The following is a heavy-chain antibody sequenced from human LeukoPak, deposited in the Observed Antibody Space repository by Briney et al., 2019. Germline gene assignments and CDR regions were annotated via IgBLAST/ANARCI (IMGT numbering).Heavy chain of an antibody. CDR3: ARDYYDSSGYPGYFDY. V-gene: IGHV4-39*02. D-gene: IGHD3-22*01. CDR1: GGSISSSSYY. Sequence: SETLSLTCTVSGGSISSSSYYWGWIRQPPGKGLEWIGRIYYSGSTYYNPSLKSRVTISVDTSKNQFSLKLSSVTAADTAVYYCARDYYDSSGYPGYFDYWGQGTLVTVSS. CDR2: IYYSGST. J-gene: IGHJ4*02.